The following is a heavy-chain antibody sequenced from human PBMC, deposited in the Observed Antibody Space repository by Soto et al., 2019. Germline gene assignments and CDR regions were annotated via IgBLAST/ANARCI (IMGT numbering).Heavy chain of an antibody. V-gene: IGHV3-66*01. J-gene: IGHJ4*02. CDR1: GFTVSSNY. CDR2: IYSGGST. CDR3: ARADEGLAY. Sequence: EVQLVESGGGLVQPGGSLRLSCAACGFTVSSNYMSRVRQAPGKGLEWVSVIYSGGSTYYADSVKGRFTISRDNSMNTLYLQMNSRRAEDTAVYYCARADEGLAYWGQGTLVTVSS.